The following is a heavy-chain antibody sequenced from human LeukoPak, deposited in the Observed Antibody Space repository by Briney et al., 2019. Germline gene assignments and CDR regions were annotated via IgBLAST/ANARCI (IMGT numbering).Heavy chain of an antibody. CDR2: IYYSGST. V-gene: IGHV4-39*01. CDR3: ARQLGYCISTSCYADKVDY. D-gene: IGHD2-2*01. CDR1: GGSISSSSYY. J-gene: IGHJ4*02. Sequence: SETLSLTCTVSGGSISSSSYYWGWIRQPPGKGLEWIGSIYYSGSTYYSPSLKSRVTISVDTSKNQFSLKLSSVTAADTAVYYCARQLGYCISTSCYADKVDYWGQGTLVTVSS.